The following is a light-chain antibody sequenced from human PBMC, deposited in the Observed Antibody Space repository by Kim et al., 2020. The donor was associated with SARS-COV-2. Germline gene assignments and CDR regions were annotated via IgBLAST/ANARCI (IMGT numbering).Light chain of an antibody. CDR2: HAS. V-gene: IGKV1-27*01. Sequence: SASVGDRVTITCRASQGIGSSLAWYQQKPGKVPKLLIYHASNLQSGAPSRFSGSGSGTDFALTISGLQPEDVASYYCQKYDNAPDTFGQGTRLEIK. J-gene: IGKJ5*01. CDR1: QGIGSS. CDR3: QKYDNAPDT.